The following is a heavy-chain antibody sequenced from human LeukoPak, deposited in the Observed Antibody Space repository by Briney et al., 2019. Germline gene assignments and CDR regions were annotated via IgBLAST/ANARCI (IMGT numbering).Heavy chain of an antibody. CDR3: ARDSTYYYDSGSSGPHYFDY. V-gene: IGHV3-21*01. CDR1: GFTFSSYS. Sequence: GGSLRLSCAASGFTFSSYSMNWVRQAPGKGLEWVSSISSSGSYIYYADSVKGRFTISRDNSKNTLYLQMNSLRAEDTAVYHCARDSTYYYDSGSSGPHYFDYWGQGTLVTVSS. D-gene: IGHD3-10*01. J-gene: IGHJ4*02. CDR2: ISSSGSYI.